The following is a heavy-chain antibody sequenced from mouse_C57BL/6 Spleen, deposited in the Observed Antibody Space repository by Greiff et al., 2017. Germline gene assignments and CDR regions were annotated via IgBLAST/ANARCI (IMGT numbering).Heavy chain of an antibody. V-gene: IGHV5-17*01. D-gene: IGHD1-1*01. J-gene: IGHJ4*01. CDR3: ARRDYYYGNSREGYAMDY. CDR1: GFTFSDYG. CDR2: ISSGSSTI. Sequence: EVMLVESGGGLVKPGGSLKLSCAASGFTFSDYGMHWVRQAPEKGLEWVAYISSGSSTIYYADTVKGRFTISRDNAKNTLFLQMTSLRSEDTAMYYCARRDYYYGNSREGYAMDYWGQGTSVTVSS.